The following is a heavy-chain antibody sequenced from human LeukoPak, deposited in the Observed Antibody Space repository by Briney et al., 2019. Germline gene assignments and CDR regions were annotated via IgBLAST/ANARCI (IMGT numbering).Heavy chain of an antibody. D-gene: IGHD2-15*01. CDR3: AKDRGGGGYYFDY. Sequence: PGGSLRLSCAASGFTFSSYAMSWVRQAPGKGLEWVSAISGSGGSTYYADSVRGRFTISRDNSKNTLYLQMNSLRAEDTAVYYCAKDRGGGGYYFDYWGQGTLVTVSS. CDR1: GFTFSSYA. V-gene: IGHV3-23*01. CDR2: ISGSGGST. J-gene: IGHJ4*02.